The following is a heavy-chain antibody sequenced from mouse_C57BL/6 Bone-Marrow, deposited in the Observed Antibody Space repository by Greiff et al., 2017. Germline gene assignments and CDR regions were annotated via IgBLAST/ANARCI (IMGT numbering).Heavy chain of an antibody. CDR2: IHPNSGST. Sequence: QVQLKESGAELVKPGASVKLSCKASGYTFTSYWMHWVKQRPGQGLEWIGMIHPNSGSTNYNEKFKSKATLTVDKSSSTAYMQLSSLTSEDSAVYYCAAAYYSNYEAMDYWGQGTSVTVSS. CDR3: AAAYYSNYEAMDY. V-gene: IGHV1-64*01. J-gene: IGHJ4*01. CDR1: GYTFTSYW. D-gene: IGHD2-5*01.